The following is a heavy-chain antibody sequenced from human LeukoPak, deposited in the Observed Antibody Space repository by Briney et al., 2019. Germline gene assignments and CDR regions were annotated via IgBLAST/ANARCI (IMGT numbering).Heavy chain of an antibody. Sequence: GGSLRLSXAASGFTFDDYAMHWVRQAPGKGLEWVSLISWDGGSTYYADSVKGRFTISRDNSKNSLYLQMNSLRAEDTALYYCAKEEGVDYYYYMDVWGKGTTVTVSS. CDR2: ISWDGGST. CDR1: GFTFDDYA. V-gene: IGHV3-43D*03. D-gene: IGHD3-10*01. J-gene: IGHJ6*03. CDR3: AKEEGVDYYYYMDV.